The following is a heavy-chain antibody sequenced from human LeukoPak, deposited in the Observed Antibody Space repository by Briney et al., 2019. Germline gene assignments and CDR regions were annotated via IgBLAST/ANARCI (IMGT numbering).Heavy chain of an antibody. CDR1: GGSFSGYY. CDR2: INHSGST. D-gene: IGHD7-27*01. J-gene: IGHJ4*02. Sequence: PSETLSLTCAVYGGSFSGYYWSWIRQPPGKGLEWIGEINHSGSTNYNPSLKSRVTISVDTSKNQFSLKLSSVTAADTAVYYCARNGGSDWGSALDYWGQGTLVTVSS. V-gene: IGHV4-34*01. CDR3: ARNGGSDWGSALDY.